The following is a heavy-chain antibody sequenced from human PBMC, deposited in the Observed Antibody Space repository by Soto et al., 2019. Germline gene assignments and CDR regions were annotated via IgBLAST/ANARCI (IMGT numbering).Heavy chain of an antibody. Sequence: SETFSLTYSVYGGSFSGDYWSWIRQPPGKGLEWIGEINHSGSTNYNPSLKSRVTISVDTSKNQFSLKLSSVTAADTAVFYCARLGYSDSSGYYKFDYWGQGTLVTVSS. D-gene: IGHD3-22*01. CDR3: ARLGYSDSSGYYKFDY. V-gene: IGHV4-34*01. CDR2: INHSGST. CDR1: GGSFSGDY. J-gene: IGHJ4*02.